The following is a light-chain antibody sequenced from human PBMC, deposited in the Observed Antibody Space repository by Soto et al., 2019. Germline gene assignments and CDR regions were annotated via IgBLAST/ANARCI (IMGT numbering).Light chain of an antibody. CDR1: QSVSSY. CDR2: DAS. Sequence: EIVLTQSPATLSLSPGERATLSCMASQSVSSYLAWYQQKPCQAPRLLIYDASNRATGIPARFSGSGSGTEFTLSIGSLQSEDFAVYYCQQYNDWPPTFGQGTKVDIK. V-gene: IGKV3-11*01. CDR3: QQYNDWPPT. J-gene: IGKJ1*01.